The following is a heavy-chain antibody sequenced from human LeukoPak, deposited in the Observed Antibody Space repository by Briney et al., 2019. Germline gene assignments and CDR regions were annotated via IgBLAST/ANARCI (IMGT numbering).Heavy chain of an antibody. CDR3: ARVVVPAAIPYYYYYMDV. D-gene: IGHD2-2*02. J-gene: IGHJ6*03. Sequence: SVKVSGKASGGTFSSYAISWVRQAPGQGLEWMGGIIPIFGTANYAQKFQGRVTITADESTSTAYMELSSLRSEDTAVYYCARVVVPAAIPYYYYYMDVWGKGTTVTVSS. CDR2: IIPIFGTA. CDR1: GGTFSSYA. V-gene: IGHV1-69*13.